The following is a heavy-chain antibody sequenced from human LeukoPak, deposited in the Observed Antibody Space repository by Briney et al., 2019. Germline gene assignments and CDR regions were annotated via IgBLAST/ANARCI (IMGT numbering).Heavy chain of an antibody. CDR1: GFTFSSYA. Sequence: QTGGSLRLSCAASGFTFSSYAMSWVRQAPGKGLEWASAISGSGGSTYYADSVKGQFTISRDNSKITLYLQMNSLRAEDTAVYYCAKDQGSSSWYGGDYWGQGTMITVSS. J-gene: IGHJ4*02. CDR2: ISGSGGST. V-gene: IGHV3-23*01. CDR3: AKDQGSSSWYGGDY. D-gene: IGHD6-13*01.